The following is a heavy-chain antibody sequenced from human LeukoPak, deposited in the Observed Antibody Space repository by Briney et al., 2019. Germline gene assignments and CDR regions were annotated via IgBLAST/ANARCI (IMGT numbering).Heavy chain of an antibody. Sequence: GGSLRLSCAASGFSVSSDYINWFRQAPGKGLEWVSVIYSGGSTYYADSVEGRFTISRHTSKNTVYLYMNNLRPEDTAVYYCAKDGYGVLDYWGQGTLVTVSS. CDR3: AKDGYGVLDY. V-gene: IGHV3-53*04. J-gene: IGHJ4*02. CDR2: IYSGGST. D-gene: IGHD4-17*01. CDR1: GFSVSSDY.